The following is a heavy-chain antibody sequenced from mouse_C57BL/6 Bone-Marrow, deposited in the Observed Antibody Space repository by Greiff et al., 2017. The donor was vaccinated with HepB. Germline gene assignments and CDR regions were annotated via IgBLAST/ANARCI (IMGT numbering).Heavy chain of an antibody. D-gene: IGHD3-2*02. V-gene: IGHV1-7*01. J-gene: IGHJ3*01. CDR3: ASRSPDSSGSWFAY. CDR1: GYTFTSYW. Sequence: VNVVESGAELAKPGASVKLSCKASGYTFTSYWMHWVKQRPGQGLEWIGYINPSSGYTKYNQKFKDKATLTADKSSSTAYMQLSSLTYEDSAVYYCASRSPDSSGSWFAYWGQGTLVTVSA. CDR2: INPSSGYT.